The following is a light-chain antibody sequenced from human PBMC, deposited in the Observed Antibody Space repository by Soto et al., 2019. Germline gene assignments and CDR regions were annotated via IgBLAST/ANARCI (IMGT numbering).Light chain of an antibody. J-gene: IGKJ4*01. Sequence: DIQMTQSPSALSASVGGKITITCRANQSISSWLAWYQQQPGKAPSLLIYRASTLESGVPSRFSGSGSGTEFSLTISGLQPGDFATYFCQQYKTYSFGGGTKVEIK. CDR3: QQYKTYS. V-gene: IGKV1-5*03. CDR2: RAS. CDR1: QSISSW.